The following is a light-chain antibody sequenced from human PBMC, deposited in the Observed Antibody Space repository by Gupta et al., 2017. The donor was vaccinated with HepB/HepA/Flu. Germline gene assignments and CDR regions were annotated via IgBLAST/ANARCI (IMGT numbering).Light chain of an antibody. J-gene: IGLJ3*02. CDR2: EVT. V-gene: IGLV2-23*02. CDR3: CSYGGSSTLV. Sequence: QSALTPPASVSGSPGQSITISCTGTSSDIGNYNFVSWYQQHPGKAPKLMIYEVTKRPSGVSSRFSGSKSGNTASLTISGLQAEDEADYYCCSYGGSSTLVFGGGTKLTGL. CDR1: SSDIGNYNF.